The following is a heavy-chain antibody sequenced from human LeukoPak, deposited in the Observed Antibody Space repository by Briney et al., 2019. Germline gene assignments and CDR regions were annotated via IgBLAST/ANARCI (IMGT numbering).Heavy chain of an antibody. CDR3: ARLLGWSGPINWFDP. J-gene: IGHJ5*02. CDR1: GGSTSSSNW. Sequence: KASETLSLTCAVSGGSTSSSNWWSWVRQPPGKGLEWTGEIYHTGSTNYNPSLRSRVTISVDKSKNQFSLKLSSVAAADTAVYYCARLLGWSGPINWFDPWGRGTLVTVSS. V-gene: IGHV4-4*02. D-gene: IGHD3-3*01. CDR2: IYHTGST.